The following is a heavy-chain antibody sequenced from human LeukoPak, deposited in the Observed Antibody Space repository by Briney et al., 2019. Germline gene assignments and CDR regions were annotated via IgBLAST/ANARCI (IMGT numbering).Heavy chain of an antibody. Sequence: SETLSLTCTVSGGSISSGSYYWSWIRQPAGKGLEWIGRIYTSGSTNYNPPLKSRVTISVDTSKNQFSLKLSSVTTADTAVYYCITVWGSIRNMGGFDYWGQGALVTVSS. CDR2: IYTSGST. J-gene: IGHJ4*02. V-gene: IGHV4-61*02. CDR3: ITVWGSIRNMGGFDY. CDR1: GGSISSGSYY. D-gene: IGHD3-16*01.